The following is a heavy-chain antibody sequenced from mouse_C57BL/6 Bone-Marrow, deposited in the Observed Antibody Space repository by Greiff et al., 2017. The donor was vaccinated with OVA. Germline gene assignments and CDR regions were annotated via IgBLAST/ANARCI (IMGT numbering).Heavy chain of an antibody. Sequence: EVQGVESGGGLVQPGGSLKLSCAASGFTFSDYYMYWVRQTPEKRLEWVAYISNGGGSTYYPDTVKGRFTISRDNAKNTLYLQMSRLKSEDTAMYYCARRAYWGQVTLVTVSA. V-gene: IGHV5-12*01. CDR3: ARRAY. CDR1: GFTFSDYY. CDR2: ISNGGGST. J-gene: IGHJ3*01.